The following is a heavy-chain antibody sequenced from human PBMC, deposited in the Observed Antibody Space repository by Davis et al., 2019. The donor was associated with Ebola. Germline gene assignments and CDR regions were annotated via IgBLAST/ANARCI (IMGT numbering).Heavy chain of an antibody. J-gene: IGHJ3*02. CDR3: ARSDSNYVSPFDI. CDR2: IYPGDSDT. D-gene: IGHD4-11*01. V-gene: IGHV5-51*01. Sequence: GESLKISCRGSGYSFSDSWIAWVRQTPGRGLEWMGIIYPGDSDTKYSPSFQGQVTFSADKSISTAYLQWSSLKASDTAMYYCARSDSNYVSPFDIWGQGTMVTVSS. CDR1: GYSFSDSW.